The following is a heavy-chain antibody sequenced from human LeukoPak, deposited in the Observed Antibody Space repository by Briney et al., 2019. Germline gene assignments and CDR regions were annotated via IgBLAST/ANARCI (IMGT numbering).Heavy chain of an antibody. CDR1: GYTFTSYG. V-gene: IGHV1-18*01. Sequence: ASVKVSCKASGYTFTSYGISWVRQAPGQGLEWMGWISAYNGNTNYAQKLQGRVTMTTDTSTSTAYMELRSLRSDDTAVYYCARDTSNFEDYDFWSGYPYGMDVWGQGATVTVSS. CDR3: ARDTSNFEDYDFWSGYPYGMDV. CDR2: ISAYNGNT. J-gene: IGHJ6*02. D-gene: IGHD3-3*01.